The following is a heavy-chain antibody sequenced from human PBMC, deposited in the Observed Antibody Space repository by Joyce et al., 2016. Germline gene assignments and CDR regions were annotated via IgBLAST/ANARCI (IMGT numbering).Heavy chain of an antibody. CDR3: ARDLMLREADAFVL. Sequence: QVQLVQSGAEVKNPGASVKVSCKASGYTFTDYNVHWVRPAPGQGLEWMGCINPKSGGTKYAQKFQGRVTMTRDTSFTTAYLDLSRLGSDDTAMYYCARDLMLREADAFVLWGQGTMVTVSS. CDR2: INPKSGGT. CDR1: GYTFTDYN. V-gene: IGHV1-2*02. J-gene: IGHJ3*01. D-gene: IGHD2-15*01.